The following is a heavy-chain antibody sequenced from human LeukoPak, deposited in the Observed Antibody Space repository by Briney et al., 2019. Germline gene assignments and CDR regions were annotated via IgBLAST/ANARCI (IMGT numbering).Heavy chain of an antibody. CDR1: GGSISTYY. Sequence: PSETLSLTCTVSGGSISTYYWSWIRQPPGKGLEWIGYIHYSGNTNYNPSLKSRVTISVDTSNNHFSLRLSSVTAADTAVYYCARAEREYSGYPTFDYWSQGTLVTVSS. V-gene: IGHV4-59*01. D-gene: IGHD5-12*01. J-gene: IGHJ4*02. CDR2: IHYSGNT. CDR3: ARAEREYSGYPTFDY.